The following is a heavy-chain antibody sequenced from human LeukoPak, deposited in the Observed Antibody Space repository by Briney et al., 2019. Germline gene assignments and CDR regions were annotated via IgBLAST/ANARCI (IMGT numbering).Heavy chain of an antibody. V-gene: IGHV3-23*01. Sequence: GGSLRLSCAASGFTFSGYGMTWVRQAPGKGLEWVTAISGSGGSTYYADSVKGRFTISRDKSKHTLYLQMNSLRAEDTAVYYCAKVRSGSYVFDYWGQGTLVTVSS. J-gene: IGHJ4*02. CDR2: ISGSGGST. CDR1: GFTFSGYG. CDR3: AKVRSGSYVFDY. D-gene: IGHD1-26*01.